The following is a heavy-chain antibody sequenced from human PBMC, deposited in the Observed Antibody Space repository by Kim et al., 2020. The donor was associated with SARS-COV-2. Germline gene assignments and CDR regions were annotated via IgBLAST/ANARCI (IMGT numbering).Heavy chain of an antibody. CDR2: TYSSGSS. CDR1: GASVSGGSDY. D-gene: IGHD3-3*02. V-gene: IGHV4-61*01. CDR3: ARISFTHYYGMDV. Sequence: SETLSLTCTVSGASVSGGSDYWIWIRQPPGKGLEWLGYTYSSGSSNYNPSLKSRVSMSVDTSKNQFSLKLRSLTAADTVVYYCARISFTHYYGMDVWG. J-gene: IGHJ6*02.